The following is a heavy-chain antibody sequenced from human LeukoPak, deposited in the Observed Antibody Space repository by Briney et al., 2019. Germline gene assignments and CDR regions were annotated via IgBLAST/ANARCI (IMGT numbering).Heavy chain of an antibody. Sequence: GGSLRLSCAASGFTSSSPWMHWVRQAPGNGLVWVSRIRGDGSSTSYADSVQGRFTISRDNAKNTLYLQMNSLRAEDTAVYYCAVSDYFDYWGQGTLVTVSS. CDR1: GFTSSSPW. V-gene: IGHV3-74*01. CDR3: AVSDYFDY. J-gene: IGHJ4*02. CDR2: IRGDGSST.